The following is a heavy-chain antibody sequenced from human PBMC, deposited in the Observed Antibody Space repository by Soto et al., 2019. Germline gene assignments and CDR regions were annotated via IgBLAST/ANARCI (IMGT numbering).Heavy chain of an antibody. J-gene: IGHJ3*02. V-gene: IGHV1-18*01. Sequence: ASVKVSCKASGYTFTSYGISWVRQAPGQGLEWMGWISAYNGNTNYAQKLQGRVTMTTDTSTSTAYMELRSLRSDDTAVYYCARVGYCSSSSCYEYGAFDIWGQGTMVTVSS. CDR2: ISAYNGNT. CDR1: GYTFTSYG. D-gene: IGHD2-2*01. CDR3: ARVGYCSSSSCYEYGAFDI.